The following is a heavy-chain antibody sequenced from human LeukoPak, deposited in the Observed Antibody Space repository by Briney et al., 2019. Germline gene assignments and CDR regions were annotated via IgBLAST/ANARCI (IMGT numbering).Heavy chain of an antibody. CDR3: ASGRGTVTRFDY. D-gene: IGHD4-17*01. Sequence: SETLSLTCTVSGGSISSYCWSWIRQPPGKGLEWIGYIYHSGSTNSNLSLKSRVTISVDTSKNQFSLKLSSVTAADTAVYYCASGRGTVTRFDYWGQGTLVTV. V-gene: IGHV4-59*08. CDR1: GGSISSYC. J-gene: IGHJ4*02. CDR2: IYHSGST.